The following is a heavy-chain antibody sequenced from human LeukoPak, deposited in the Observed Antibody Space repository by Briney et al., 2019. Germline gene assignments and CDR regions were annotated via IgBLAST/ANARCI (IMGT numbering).Heavy chain of an antibody. CDR3: ARVLVVPAAPDYYYGMDV. CDR1: GFTFSSYA. D-gene: IGHD2-2*01. CDR2: ISYDGSNK. V-gene: IGHV3-30-3*01. Sequence: GRSLRLSCAASGFTFSSYAMHWVRQAPGKGLEWVAVISYDGSNKYYADSVKGRFTISRDNSKNTLYQQMNSLRAEDTAVYYCARVLVVPAAPDYYYGMDVWGQGTTVTVSS. J-gene: IGHJ6*02.